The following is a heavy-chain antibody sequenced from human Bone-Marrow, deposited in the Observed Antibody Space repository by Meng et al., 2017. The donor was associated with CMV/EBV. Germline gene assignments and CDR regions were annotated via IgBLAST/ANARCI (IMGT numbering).Heavy chain of an antibody. CDR2: ISYDGSNK. Sequence: GESLKISCAASGFTFSSYAMHWVRQAPGKGLEWVAVISYDGSNKYYADSVKGRFTISRDNSKKASFLQMNSLRREDTAVYYCARVGPGEMSLYLYNGMDVWGQGTTVTVSS. D-gene: IGHD1-26*01. CDR3: ARVGPGEMSLYLYNGMDV. V-gene: IGHV3-30*04. CDR1: GFTFSSYA. J-gene: IGHJ6*02.